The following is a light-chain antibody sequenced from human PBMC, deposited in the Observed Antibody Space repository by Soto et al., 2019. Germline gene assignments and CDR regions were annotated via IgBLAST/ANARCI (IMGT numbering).Light chain of an antibody. CDR2: GNS. V-gene: IGLV1-40*01. J-gene: IGLJ1*01. CDR1: SSNIGAGYG. CDR3: QSYDSSLSGSYV. Sequence: QSVLTQPPSVSGAPGQRVTISCTGSSSNIGAGYGVHWYQQLPGTAPKLLIYGNSNRPSGVPDRFSGSKSGTSASLAITGLQAEDEADYYCQSYDSSLSGSYVFGTGTKVTV.